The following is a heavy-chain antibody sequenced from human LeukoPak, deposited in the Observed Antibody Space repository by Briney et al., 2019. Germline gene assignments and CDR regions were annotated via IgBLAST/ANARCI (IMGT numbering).Heavy chain of an antibody. D-gene: IGHD6-13*01. CDR1: GYTFTAYY. V-gene: IGHV1-2*02. J-gene: IGHJ5*02. CDR2: INPNSGGT. CDR3: SVIAATGT. Sequence: ASVKVSCTASGYTFTAYYMHWVRQAPGQGLKWMGWINPNSGGTNYAQKFQGRVTMTRDTSISTAYMELSSLRSDDTAVYYCSVIAATGTWGQGTLVTVSS.